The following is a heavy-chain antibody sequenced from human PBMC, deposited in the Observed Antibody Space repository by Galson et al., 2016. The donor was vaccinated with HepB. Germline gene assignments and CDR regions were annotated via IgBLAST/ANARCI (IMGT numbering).Heavy chain of an antibody. CDR2: IRSNAYGGTT. D-gene: IGHD1-26*01. CDR3: TRGGAGSGGYPPHLTY. J-gene: IGHJ4*02. CDR1: GFTFRDSA. Sequence: SLRLSCATSGFTFRDSALNWFRQAPGKGLEWVGFIRSNAYGGTTEYGASVKGRFTISRDDSESIAYLQMHSLKTEDTAVYYCTRGGAGSGGYPPHLTYWGQGTLVTVSS. V-gene: IGHV3-49*03.